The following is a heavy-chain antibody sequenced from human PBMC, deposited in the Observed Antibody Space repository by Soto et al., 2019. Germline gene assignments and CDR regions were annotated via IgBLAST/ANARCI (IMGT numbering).Heavy chain of an antibody. CDR3: AKDDRYSWSYYYYYGMDV. Sequence: GGSLRLSCAASGFTFSSYAMSWVRQAPGKGLEWVSAISGSGGSTYYADSVKGRFTISRDNSKNTLYLQMNSLRAEDTAVYYCAKDDRYSWSYYYYYGMDVWGQGTTVTVSS. J-gene: IGHJ6*02. CDR2: ISGSGGST. D-gene: IGHD1-26*01. CDR1: GFTFSSYA. V-gene: IGHV3-23*01.